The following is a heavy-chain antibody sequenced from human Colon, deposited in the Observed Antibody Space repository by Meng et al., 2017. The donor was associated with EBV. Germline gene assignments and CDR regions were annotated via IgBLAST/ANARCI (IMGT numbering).Heavy chain of an antibody. Sequence: VLPQSLGGVLLQPSETLSPTCTVNVGSFSGYVWSWVRPPPGKGMGWIGEVSHPGSANYNPSLKSRVTISVDASEKQFSLRLTSVTAADSAVYYCARVPTTGYKDHWGQGTLVTVSS. V-gene: IGHV4-34*01. CDR2: VSHPGSA. D-gene: IGHD3-9*01. J-gene: IGHJ4*02. CDR1: VGSFSGYV. CDR3: ARVPTTGYKDH.